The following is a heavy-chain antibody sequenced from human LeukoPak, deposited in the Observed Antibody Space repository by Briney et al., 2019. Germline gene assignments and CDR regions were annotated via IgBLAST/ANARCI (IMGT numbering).Heavy chain of an antibody. V-gene: IGHV3-66*02. CDR3: AKDHQQLVHYCYYYMDV. Sequence: PGGSLRLSCAASGFTVSSNYMNWVRQAPGKGLEWVSVIYSGGTTYYADSVKGRFTISRDNSKNTLYLQMNSLGAEDTAVYYCAKDHQQLVHYCYYYMDVWGKGTTVTVSS. D-gene: IGHD6-13*01. J-gene: IGHJ6*03. CDR2: IYSGGTT. CDR1: GFTVSSNY.